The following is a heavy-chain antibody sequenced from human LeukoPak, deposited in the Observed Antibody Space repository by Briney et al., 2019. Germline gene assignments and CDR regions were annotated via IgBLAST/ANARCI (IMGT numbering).Heavy chain of an antibody. CDR2: INQDGSEK. J-gene: IGHJ5*02. CDR1: GFTFSSYW. D-gene: IGHD2-15*01. V-gene: IGHV3-7*01. Sequence: GGSLRLSCAASGFTFSSYWMSWVRQAPGEGLEWVANINQDGSEKYYVDSVKGRFTISRDNAKNSLYLQMNSLRAEDTAVYYCAREGCSGGSCYHSWFDPWGQGTLVTVSS. CDR3: AREGCSGGSCYHSWFDP.